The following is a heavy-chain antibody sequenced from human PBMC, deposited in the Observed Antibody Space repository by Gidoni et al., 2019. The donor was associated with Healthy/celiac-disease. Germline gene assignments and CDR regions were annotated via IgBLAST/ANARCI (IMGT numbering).Heavy chain of an antibody. CDR1: GGSFSGYY. D-gene: IGHD2-21*02. CDR3: ARGRDDSWYFDL. Sequence: QVQLQQWGAGLLKPSETLSLTCAVDGGSFSGYYWSWIRQPPGKGLEWIGEINHSGSTNYNPSLKSRVTISVDTSKNQFSLKLSSVTAADTAVYYCARGRDDSWYFDLWGRGTLVTVSS. J-gene: IGHJ2*01. CDR2: INHSGST. V-gene: IGHV4-34*01.